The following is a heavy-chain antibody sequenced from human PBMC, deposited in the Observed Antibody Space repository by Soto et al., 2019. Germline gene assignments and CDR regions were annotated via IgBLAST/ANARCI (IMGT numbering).Heavy chain of an antibody. Sequence: SETLSLTCTVSGGSISSGGYYWSWIRQHPGKGLEWIGYIYYSGSTYYNPPLKSRVTISVDTSKNQFSLKLSSVTAADTAVYYCARWGQLGLRNGRDYWGQGTLVTVSS. CDR2: IYYSGST. D-gene: IGHD5-12*01. CDR1: GGSISSGGYY. J-gene: IGHJ4*02. V-gene: IGHV4-31*03. CDR3: ARWGQLGLRNGRDY.